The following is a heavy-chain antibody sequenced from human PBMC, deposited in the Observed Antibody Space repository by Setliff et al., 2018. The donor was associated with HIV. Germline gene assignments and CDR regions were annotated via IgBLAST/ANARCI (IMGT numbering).Heavy chain of an antibody. Sequence: SETLSLTCTVSGGSISSYYWSWIRQPPGKGLEWIGYIYYSGTTNYNPSLKSRVTISVDTSKNQLSLKLSSVTAADTAVYYCARHVGYSSSSLDYWGQGTLVTVSS. J-gene: IGHJ4*02. D-gene: IGHD6-6*01. CDR3: ARHVGYSSSSLDY. CDR1: GGSISSYY. V-gene: IGHV4-59*08. CDR2: IYYSGTT.